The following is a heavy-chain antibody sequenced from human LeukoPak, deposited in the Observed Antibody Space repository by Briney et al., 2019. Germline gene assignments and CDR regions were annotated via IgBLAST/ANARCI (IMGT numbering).Heavy chain of an antibody. V-gene: IGHV3-21*01. CDR3: ARDRSYYDSSGYYAY. CDR1: GFTFSSYS. J-gene: IGHJ4*02. D-gene: IGHD3-22*01. Sequence: PGGSLRLSCAASGFTFSSYSMNWVRQAPGRGLDWVSSISSSSSYIYYAGSVKGRFTISRDNAKNSLYLQMNSLRAEDTAVYYCARDRSYYDSSGYYAYWGQGTLVTVSS. CDR2: ISSSSSYI.